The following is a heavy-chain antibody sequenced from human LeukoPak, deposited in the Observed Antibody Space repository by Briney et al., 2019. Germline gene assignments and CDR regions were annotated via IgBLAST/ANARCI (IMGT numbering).Heavy chain of an antibody. CDR2: ISGYSGNT. Sequence: GASVKVSCKASGYTFSNYYIHWVRQAPGQGLEWMGWISGYSGNTNYAQKLQGSVTMTTDTSTSTAYMDLRSLRSDDTAVYYCARDRHRRHYYDSSLHPPLDYWGQGTLVTVSS. J-gene: IGHJ4*02. CDR1: GYTFSNYY. V-gene: IGHV1-18*04. CDR3: ARDRHRRHYYDSSLHPPLDY. D-gene: IGHD3-22*01.